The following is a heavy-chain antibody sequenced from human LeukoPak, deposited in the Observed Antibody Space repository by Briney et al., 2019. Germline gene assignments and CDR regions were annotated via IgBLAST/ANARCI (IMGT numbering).Heavy chain of an antibody. V-gene: IGHV3-13*01. J-gene: IGHJ6*02. D-gene: IGHD3-10*01. CDR2: ISPAGHT. CDR3: ASEESRGVYGMDV. CDR1: GFSLSRYD. Sequence: GGSLRLSCAASGFSLSRYDMHWVRQPTGGGLEWVSTISPAGHTYYPDSVKGRFTISRENAKNSLFLQLNNLRAGDTAVYFCASEESRGVYGMDVWGQGTTVTVSS.